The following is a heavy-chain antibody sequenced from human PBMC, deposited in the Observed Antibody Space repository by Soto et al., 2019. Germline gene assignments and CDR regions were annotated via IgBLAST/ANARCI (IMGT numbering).Heavy chain of an antibody. CDR2: IIPILGIA. CDR1: GGTFSSYT. D-gene: IGHD5-12*01. J-gene: IGHJ4*02. CDR3: ARDRRDGYNTGDY. Sequence: QVQLVQSGAEVKKPGSSVKVSCKASGGTFSSYTISWVRQAPGQGLEWMGRIIPILGIANYAQKFQGRVTITANKSTRTAYMELSSLRSEDTAVYYCARDRRDGYNTGDYWGQGTLVTVSS. V-gene: IGHV1-69*08.